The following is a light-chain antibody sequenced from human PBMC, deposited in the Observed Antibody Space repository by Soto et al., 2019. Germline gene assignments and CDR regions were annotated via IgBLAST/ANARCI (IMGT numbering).Light chain of an antibody. CDR1: QSISSW. CDR2: KAS. CDR3: QQYKSYWT. Sequence: DIQMTQSPSTLSASVGDRVTITCRASQSISSWLAWYQQKPGKAPKLLIYKASSLESGVPSRLSGSGYGTEFTLTMRSLKPDEIATYSCQQYKSYWTLGQGTKVDIK. J-gene: IGKJ1*01. V-gene: IGKV1-5*03.